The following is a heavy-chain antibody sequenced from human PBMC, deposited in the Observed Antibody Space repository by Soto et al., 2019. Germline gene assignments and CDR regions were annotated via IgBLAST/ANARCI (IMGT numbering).Heavy chain of an antibody. CDR2: LYSGGDT. Sequence: EVQLVASGGGLVQPGESLRLSCAATGFTVRSKYMSWVRQAPGKGLEWVSILYSGGDTYYTDSVKGRFTISRHNSENTQYLQMNSLRPEDTAMYCCATWPIPGLDHSMDVWGQGTTVTVSS. V-gene: IGHV3-53*04. J-gene: IGHJ6*02. D-gene: IGHD2-21*01. CDR3: ATWPIPGLDHSMDV. CDR1: GFTVRSKY.